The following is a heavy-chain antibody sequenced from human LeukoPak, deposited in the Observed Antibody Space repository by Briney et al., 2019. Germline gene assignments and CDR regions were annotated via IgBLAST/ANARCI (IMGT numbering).Heavy chain of an antibody. CDR3: AKDQKIVVVVAATCFDP. J-gene: IGHJ5*02. CDR1: GFTLSSYA. Sequence: PGGSLRLSCAASGFTLSSYAMSWVRQAPGKGLEWVSAISGSGGSTHYADSVKGRFTISRDNSKNTLYLQMNSLRAEDTAVYYCAKDQKIVVVVAATCFDPWGQGTLVTVSS. D-gene: IGHD2-15*01. CDR2: ISGSGGST. V-gene: IGHV3-23*01.